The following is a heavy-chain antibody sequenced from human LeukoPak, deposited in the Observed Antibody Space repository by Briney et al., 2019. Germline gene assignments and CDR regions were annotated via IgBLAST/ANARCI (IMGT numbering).Heavy chain of an antibody. D-gene: IGHD3-22*01. Sequence: ASVKVSCKASGYTFTSYDINWVRQATGQGLEWMGWMNPNSGNTAYAQKFQGRVTITRKTSTSTAHMALSSLRSEDTAVYYCARAFYDSSGYADDYWGQGTLVTVSS. CDR1: GYTFTSYD. V-gene: IGHV1-8*03. CDR3: ARAFYDSSGYADDY. CDR2: MNPNSGNT. J-gene: IGHJ4*02.